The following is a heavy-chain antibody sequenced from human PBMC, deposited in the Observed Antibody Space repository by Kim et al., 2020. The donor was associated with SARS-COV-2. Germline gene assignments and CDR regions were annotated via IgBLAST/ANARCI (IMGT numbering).Heavy chain of an antibody. D-gene: IGHD3-22*01. Sequence: SETLSLTCTVSGGSISSRTYYWGWIRQPPGKGLEWIGSIYYSGSTYFNPSFKSRVTISVDTSKNQFSLRLSSVTAADTAVYYCARESENSSGYYLFDYWGQGILVTVSS. V-gene: IGHV4-39*07. CDR3: ARESENSSGYYLFDY. CDR1: GGSISSRTYY. J-gene: IGHJ4*02. CDR2: IYYSGST.